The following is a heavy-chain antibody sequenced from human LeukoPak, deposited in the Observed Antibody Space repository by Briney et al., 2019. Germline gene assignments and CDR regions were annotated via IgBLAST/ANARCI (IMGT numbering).Heavy chain of an antibody. CDR3: ARDPSLDGGIPPPFDY. Sequence: ASVKVSCKASGYIFINYGISWVRQAPGQGLEWMGWISANNANTNYAQVLQGRVRMTTDTSTSTAYMELTSLGSDDTAVYYCARDPSLDGGIPPPFDYWGQGTLVTVSS. CDR1: GYIFINYG. CDR2: ISANNANT. J-gene: IGHJ4*02. D-gene: IGHD4-23*01. V-gene: IGHV1-18*01.